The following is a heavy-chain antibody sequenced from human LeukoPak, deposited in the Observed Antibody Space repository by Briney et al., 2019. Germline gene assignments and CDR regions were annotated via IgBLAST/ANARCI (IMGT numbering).Heavy chain of an antibody. J-gene: IGHJ3*02. CDR2: IIPIFGTA. D-gene: IGHD3-10*01. V-gene: IGHV1-69*13. Sequence: ASVKVSCKASGGTFSSYAISWVRQAPGQGLEWMGGIIPIFGTANYAQKFQGRVTITADESTSTAYMELSSLRSEDTAVYYCARSMVDYYGSGSYYTTWGPAFDIWGQGTMVTVSS. CDR1: GGTFSSYA. CDR3: ARSMVDYYGSGSYYTTWGPAFDI.